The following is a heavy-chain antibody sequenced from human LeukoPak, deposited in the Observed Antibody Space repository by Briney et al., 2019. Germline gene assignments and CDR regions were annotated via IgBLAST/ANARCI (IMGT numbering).Heavy chain of an antibody. J-gene: IGHJ3*02. V-gene: IGHV4-34*11. CDR3: ARESKRWLQLGAAFDI. D-gene: IGHD5-24*01. Sequence: SETLSLTCAVYGGSFSGYYWSWIRQPPGKGLEWIGSIYYSGSTYYNPSLKSRVTISVDTSKNQFSLKLSSVTAADTAVYYCARESKRWLQLGAAFDIWGQGTMVTVSS. CDR2: IYYSGST. CDR1: GGSFSGYY.